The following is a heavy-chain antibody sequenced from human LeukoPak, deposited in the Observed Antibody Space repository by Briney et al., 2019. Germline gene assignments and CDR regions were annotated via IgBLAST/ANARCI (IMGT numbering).Heavy chain of an antibody. V-gene: IGHV3-7*01. D-gene: IGHD2/OR15-2a*01. J-gene: IGHJ4*02. CDR1: GFTFSSYW. CDR3: ARDNSVDPYDY. Sequence: PGGSLRLSCAASGFTFSSYWMTWVRQAPGKGLEWVANIKPDGSVGYYVDSVRGRFIISRDNAGNSLYLQMNSLRAEDTAVYYCARDNSVDPYDYWGQGTLVTVSS. CDR2: IKPDGSVG.